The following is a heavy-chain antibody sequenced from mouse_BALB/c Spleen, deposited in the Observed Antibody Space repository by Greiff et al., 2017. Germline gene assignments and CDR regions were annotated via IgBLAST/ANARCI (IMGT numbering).Heavy chain of an antibody. Sequence: QVQLQQPGAELVKPGASVKLSCKASGYTFTSYYMYWVKQRPGQGLEWIGWIYPGDGSTKYNEKFKGKATLTADKSSSTAYMQLSSLTSENSAVYFCARRGYYGSGGFAYWGQGTLVTVSA. D-gene: IGHD1-1*01. V-gene: IGHV1S56*01. CDR2: IYPGDGST. CDR3: ARRGYYGSGGFAY. J-gene: IGHJ3*01. CDR1: GYTFTSYY.